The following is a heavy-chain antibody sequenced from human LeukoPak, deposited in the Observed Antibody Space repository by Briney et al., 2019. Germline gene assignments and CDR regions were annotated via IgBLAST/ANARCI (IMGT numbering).Heavy chain of an antibody. CDR2: ISYDGSNK. V-gene: IGHV3-30*18. Sequence: PGRSLRLSCAASGFTFSSYGMHWVRQAPGKGLEWVAVISYDGSNKYYADSVKGRFTISRDNSKNTLYLQMNSLRAEDTAVYYCAKDRYRYSNYVGGSYYYYYGMDVWGQGTMVTVSS. CDR1: GFTFSSYG. CDR3: AKDRYRYSNYVGGSYYYYYGMDV. J-gene: IGHJ6*02. D-gene: IGHD4-11*01.